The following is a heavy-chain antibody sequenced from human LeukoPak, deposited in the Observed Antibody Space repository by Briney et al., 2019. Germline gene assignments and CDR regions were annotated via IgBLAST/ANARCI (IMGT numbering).Heavy chain of an antibody. J-gene: IGHJ4*02. CDR1: GYTFTSYD. CDR2: VNPNSGNT. Sequence: ASVKVSCKASGYTFTSYDINWVRQATGQGLEWMGWVNPNSGNTGYAQKFQGRVTMTRNTSISTAYMELSSLRSEDTAVYYCARGRRVVVPAASRYYFDYWGQGTLVTVSS. V-gene: IGHV1-8*01. D-gene: IGHD2-2*01. CDR3: ARGRRVVVPAASRYYFDY.